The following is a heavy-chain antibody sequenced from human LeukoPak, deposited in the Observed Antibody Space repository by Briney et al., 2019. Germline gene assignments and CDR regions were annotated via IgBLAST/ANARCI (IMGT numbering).Heavy chain of an antibody. CDR3: ERDTVRITVAGGPVH. D-gene: IGHD6-19*01. V-gene: IGHV1-18*01. CDR2: ISAYNGIT. Sequence: ASVTVSCKASGYIFTNYGITWVRQAPGQGLEWMGWISAYNGITIYAQKFQGRVTMTTDTSTNTAYMELGSLRSDETAPSTSERDTVRITVAGGPVHWGEGALVTVSS. J-gene: IGHJ4*02. CDR1: GYIFTNYG.